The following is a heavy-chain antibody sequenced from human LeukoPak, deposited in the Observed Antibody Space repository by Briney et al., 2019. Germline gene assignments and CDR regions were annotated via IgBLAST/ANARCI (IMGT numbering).Heavy chain of an antibody. V-gene: IGHV3-21*01. Sequence: GGSLRLSCAGSGFTFRSYAMDWVRQAAGKGLEWVSSINENSRYTYYADSVNGRFTISRDNAKNALYLQMNSLRVEDTAVYYCTRSGTRLGTDFDYWGPGTLVTVSS. CDR2: INENSRYT. D-gene: IGHD3-16*01. J-gene: IGHJ4*02. CDR3: TRSGTRLGTDFDY. CDR1: GFTFRSYA.